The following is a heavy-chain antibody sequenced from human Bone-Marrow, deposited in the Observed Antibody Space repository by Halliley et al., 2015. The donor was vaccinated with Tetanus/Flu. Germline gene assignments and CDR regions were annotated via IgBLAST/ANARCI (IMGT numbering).Heavy chain of an antibody. CDR3: AIHLSGEGSWMDY. CDR2: SWPGASGT. V-gene: IGHV5-51*01. J-gene: IGHJ4*02. D-gene: IGHD1-26*01. Sequence: GVSWPGASGTRYGPSFQGQVTISVDRSASAAYLHWSSLKPSDTAMYYCAIHLSGEGSWMDYWGQGTLVAVSS.